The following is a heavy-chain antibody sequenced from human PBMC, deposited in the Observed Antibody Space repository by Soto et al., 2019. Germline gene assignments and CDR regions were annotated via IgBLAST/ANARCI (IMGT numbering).Heavy chain of an antibody. CDR2: IGTAGDT. CDR3: ARALLGNDAFEI. J-gene: IGHJ3*02. Sequence: GGYLRLSCAASGFTFSSYDMHWVRQATGKGLEWVSAIGTAGDTYYPGSVKGRFTISRENAKNSLYLQMNSLRAGDTAVYYCARALLGNDAFEIWGQGTMVTVSS. V-gene: IGHV3-13*01. CDR1: GFTFSSYD. D-gene: IGHD7-27*01.